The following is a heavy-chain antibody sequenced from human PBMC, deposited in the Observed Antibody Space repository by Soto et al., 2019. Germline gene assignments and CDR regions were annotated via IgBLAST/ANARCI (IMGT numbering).Heavy chain of an antibody. V-gene: IGHV4-39*02. CDR3: AKDGYSSGWYGYFQH. CDR1: GDSIGSSRFY. J-gene: IGHJ1*01. Sequence: SETLALTCTVSGDSIGSSRFYWAWVRRPPGKGLEWVGTVYYTGTTYYNPSLKTRLTMSVDTSKNQFSLKLSSMLAADTAFYYCAKDGYSSGWYGYFQHWGQGTLVTVSS. D-gene: IGHD6-19*01. CDR2: VYYTGTT.